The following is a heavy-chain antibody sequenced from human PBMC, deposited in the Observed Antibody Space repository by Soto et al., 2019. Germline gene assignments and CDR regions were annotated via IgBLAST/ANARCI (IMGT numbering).Heavy chain of an antibody. Sequence: QITLKESGPTLVKPTQTLTLTCTFSGFSLSTSAVGVDWIRQPPGKALEWLALIYGDGDKRYSPSLRSRLTNXKXTXTNQLVLTMTHMDPVDTATYYCGHMINGTITQGIDYWGQGTLVTVSS. V-gene: IGHV2-5*02. D-gene: IGHD1-20*01. CDR1: GFSLSTSAVG. CDR2: IYGDGDK. J-gene: IGHJ4*02. CDR3: GHMINGTITQGIDY.